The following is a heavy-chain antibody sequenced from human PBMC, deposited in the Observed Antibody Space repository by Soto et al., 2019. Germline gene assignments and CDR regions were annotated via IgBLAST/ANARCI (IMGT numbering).Heavy chain of an antibody. D-gene: IGHD3-9*01. V-gene: IGHV4-30-4*01. CDR3: ARGDILTGYSFDY. CDR1: GGSISSGDYY. CDR2: IYYSGST. Sequence: PSETLSLTCTVSGGSISSGDYYCILIRQPPGKGLEWIGYIYYSGSTYYNPSLKSRVTISVDTSKNQFSLKLSSVTAADTAVYYCARGDILTGYSFDYWGQGTLVTVSS. J-gene: IGHJ4*02.